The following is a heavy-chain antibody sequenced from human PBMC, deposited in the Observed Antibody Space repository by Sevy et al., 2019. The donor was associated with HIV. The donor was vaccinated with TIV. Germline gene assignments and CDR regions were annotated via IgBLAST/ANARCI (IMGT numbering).Heavy chain of an antibody. CDR2: IKSKTDGGTT. J-gene: IGHJ6*02. D-gene: IGHD2-15*01. V-gene: IGHV3-15*07. CDR3: TTEIPYSYCSGGSCYRAAVYYYYGMDV. Sequence: GGSLRLSCAASGFTFSNAWMNWVRQAPGKGLEWVGRIKSKTDGGTTDYAAPVKGRFTISRDDSKNTLYLQMNSLKTRDTAVYYCTTEIPYSYCSGGSCYRAAVYYYYGMDVWGQGTTVTVSS. CDR1: GFTFSNAW.